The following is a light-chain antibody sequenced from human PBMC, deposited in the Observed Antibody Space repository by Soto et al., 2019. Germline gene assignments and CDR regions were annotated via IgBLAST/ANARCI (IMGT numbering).Light chain of an antibody. J-gene: IGKJ5*01. CDR1: QNINNY. Sequence: DIQMTQSPSSLSASVGYRVTTTRHAMQNINNYLNWYRQKPGRAPKLLIYDASNLEAGVPSRFRGSGSGTDFTFTISRLQPEDIATYYCQQYENLPTFGQGTRLEIK. CDR3: QQYENLPT. CDR2: DAS. V-gene: IGKV1-33*01.